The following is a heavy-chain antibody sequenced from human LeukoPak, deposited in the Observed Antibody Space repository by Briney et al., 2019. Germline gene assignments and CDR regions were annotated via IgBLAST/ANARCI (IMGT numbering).Heavy chain of an antibody. V-gene: IGHV3-23*01. CDR3: AKSHDSSGSDY. CDR2: ISGSGGTT. J-gene: IGHJ4*02. Sequence: PGGSLRLSCAASGFTLSSYAMSWVRQAPGKGLEWVSGISGSGGTTYYADSVKGRFIISRDNSKNTLYLQMNSLRAEDTAIYYCAKSHDSSGSDYWGQGTLVTVSS. D-gene: IGHD3-22*01. CDR1: GFTLSSYA.